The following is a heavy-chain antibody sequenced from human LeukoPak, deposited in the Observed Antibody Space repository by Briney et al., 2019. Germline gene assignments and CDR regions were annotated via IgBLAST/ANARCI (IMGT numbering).Heavy chain of an antibody. CDR2: IYYSGST. D-gene: IGHD3-22*01. V-gene: IGHV4-39*01. CDR3: AKFDSSGYYYAVPDC. CDR1: GGSICSSSYY. J-gene: IGHJ4*02. Sequence: SETLSLTCTVSGGSICSSSYYWGWIRQPPGKGLEWIGSIYYSGSTYYNPSLKSRVTISVDTSKNQFSLKLSSVTAADTAVYYCAKFDSSGYYYAVPDCWGQGILVTVSS.